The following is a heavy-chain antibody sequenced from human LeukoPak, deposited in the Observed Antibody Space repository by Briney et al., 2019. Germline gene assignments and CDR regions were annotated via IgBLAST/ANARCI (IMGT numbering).Heavy chain of an antibody. CDR1: GFTLSSYA. D-gene: IGHD2-15*01. CDR3: AKNPRRKLLYYDYYYMDV. CDR2: ISGSGGST. V-gene: IGHV3-23*01. J-gene: IGHJ6*03. Sequence: GGSLTLSCAASGFTLSSYAMSWVRQAPGKGLEWVSAISGSGGSTYYADSVKGRFTISRDNSKGTLYLQMNSARAEETPVDYCAKNPRRKLLYYDYYYMDVWGKGTTVTVSS.